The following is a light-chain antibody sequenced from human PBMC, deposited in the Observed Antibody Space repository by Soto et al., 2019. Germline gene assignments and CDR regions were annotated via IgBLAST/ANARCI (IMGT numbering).Light chain of an antibody. CDR1: QSISIW. J-gene: IGKJ1*01. CDR2: ETS. V-gene: IGKV1-5*03. CDR3: QHYNNSPQA. Sequence: DIQMTQSPTTLSASVGDRVTITCRASQSISIWLAWYQQKPGKAPKNLIYETSSLESGVPSRFSGGGSGTAFTLTITTLQTDDFETYYGQHYNNSPQAFGQGTKVEIK.